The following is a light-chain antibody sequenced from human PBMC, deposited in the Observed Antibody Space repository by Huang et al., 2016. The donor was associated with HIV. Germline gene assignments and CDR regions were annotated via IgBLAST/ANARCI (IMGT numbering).Light chain of an antibody. CDR2: LGS. V-gene: IGKV2-28*01. J-gene: IGKJ4*01. Sequence: DIVMTQSPLSLPVTPVEPASISCRSNLSLMHNNGRNYLDWYLQKPGQSPQLLIYLGSNRHSGVPYRFSGSGSQTEFTLEISRVEAEDVGVYYCMQAIQVPLTFGGGTRVEIK. CDR1: LSLMHNNGRNY. CDR3: MQAIQVPLT.